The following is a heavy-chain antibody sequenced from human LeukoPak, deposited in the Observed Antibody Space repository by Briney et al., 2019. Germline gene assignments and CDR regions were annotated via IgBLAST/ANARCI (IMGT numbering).Heavy chain of an antibody. CDR3: ARDLLDSSSSYSWFDP. CDR1: GYTFTGYY. D-gene: IGHD6-6*01. V-gene: IGHV1-2*02. CDR2: INPNSGGT. J-gene: IGHJ5*02. Sequence: ASVKVSCKASGYTFTGYYMHWVRQAPGQGLEWMGWINPNSGGTNYAQKFQGRVTMTRDTSISTAYMELSRLRSDDTAVYYCARDLLDSSSSYSWFDPWGQGTLVTVSS.